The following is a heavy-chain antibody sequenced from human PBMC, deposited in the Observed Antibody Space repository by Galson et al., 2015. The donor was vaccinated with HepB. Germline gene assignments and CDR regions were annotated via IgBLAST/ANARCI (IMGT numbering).Heavy chain of an antibody. V-gene: IGHV3-11*01. CDR3: ARDSGTLA. CDR2: ISSGGTI. CDR1: GFTFSDYY. D-gene: IGHD2-2*01. Sequence: SLRLSCAASGFTFSDYYMSWIRQAPGKGLEWVSYISSGGTIYYADSMKGRFTISRDNAKSSLYLQMNSLRAEDTAVYYCARDSGTLAWGQGTLVTVSS. J-gene: IGHJ5*02.